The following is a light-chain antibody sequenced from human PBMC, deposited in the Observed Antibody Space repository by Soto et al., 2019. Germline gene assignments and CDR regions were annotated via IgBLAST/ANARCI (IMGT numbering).Light chain of an antibody. Sequence: QSVLTQSPSASASLGASVKLTCTLSSGHNSYAIAWHQQQPEKGPRYLMKVNSDGSHTKGDGIPDRFSGSSSGAERYLTISSLQSEDEADYYCAVWDDSLNAVVFGGGTKLTVL. CDR1: SGHNSYA. J-gene: IGLJ3*02. V-gene: IGLV4-69*01. CDR3: AVWDDSLNAVV. CDR2: VNSDGSH.